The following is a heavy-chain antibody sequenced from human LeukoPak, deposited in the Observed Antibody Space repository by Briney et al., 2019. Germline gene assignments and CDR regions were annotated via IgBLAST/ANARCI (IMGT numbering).Heavy chain of an antibody. CDR2: IYYSGST. J-gene: IGHJ4*02. CDR1: GGSTSSSSYY. CDR3: ARDMSEDSSSPLPATFDY. V-gene: IGHV4-39*07. D-gene: IGHD6-6*01. Sequence: PSETLSLTGTVSGGSTSSSSYYWGWIRQPPGKGLEWIGSIYYSGSTYYNPSLKSRVTISVDTSKNQFSLKLSSVTAADTAVYYCARDMSEDSSSPLPATFDYWGQGTLVTVSS.